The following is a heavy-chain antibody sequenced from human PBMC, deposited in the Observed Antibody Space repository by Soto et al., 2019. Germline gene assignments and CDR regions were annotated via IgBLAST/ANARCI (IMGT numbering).Heavy chain of an antibody. J-gene: IGHJ3*02. CDR3: ASQKTYYYDSSGYYAAAFEI. CDR1: RYTFTDYY. V-gene: IGHV1-46*01. D-gene: IGHD3-22*01. CDR2: INPSGGST. Sequence: GASVKVSCKASRYTFTDYYVHWVRQAPGQGLEWMGIINPSGGSTSYAQKFQGRVTMTRDTSTSTVYMELSSLRSEDTAVYYCASQKTYYYDSSGYYAAAFEIWGQGTMVTVS.